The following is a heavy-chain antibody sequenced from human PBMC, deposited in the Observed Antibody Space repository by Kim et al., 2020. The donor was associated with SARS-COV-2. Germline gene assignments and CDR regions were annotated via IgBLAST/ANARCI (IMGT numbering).Heavy chain of an antibody. Sequence: SETLSLTCALYGGSFSDYFSTWIRQPPGKGLEWIAEINRDGITNYNPSLKSRVTLSIDTSNNQFSLKLNSLTVADTATYYCARGRNRGPTWYFDLWGRGT. V-gene: IGHV4-34*01. CDR3: ARGRNRGPTWYFDL. CDR2: INRDGIT. J-gene: IGHJ2*01. CDR1: GGSFSDYF.